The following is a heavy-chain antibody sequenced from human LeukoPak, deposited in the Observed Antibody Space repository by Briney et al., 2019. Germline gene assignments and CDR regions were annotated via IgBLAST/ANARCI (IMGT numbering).Heavy chain of an antibody. D-gene: IGHD3-22*01. V-gene: IGHV1-2*02. CDR2: INPNSGGT. Sequence: GASVNVSCKASGYTFTSYDINWVRQPPGQGLEWRGWINPNSGGTNYAQKFQGRVNMTRDTSISTAYMELRRLRSDDRAVYYCARGPPTIVVVIPTGDFDSWGQGTLVTVSS. CDR3: ARGPPTIVVVIPTGDFDS. CDR1: GYTFTSYD. J-gene: IGHJ4*02.